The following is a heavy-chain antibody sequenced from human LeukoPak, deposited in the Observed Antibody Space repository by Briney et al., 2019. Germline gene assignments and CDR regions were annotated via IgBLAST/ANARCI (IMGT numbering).Heavy chain of an antibody. D-gene: IGHD6-13*01. CDR1: GFTFSGSA. J-gene: IGHJ5*02. Sequence: GGSLKLSCAASGFTFSGSAMHWVRQASGKGLEWVGRIRSKANSYATAYAASVKGRFTISRYDSKNTAYLQMNSLKTEDTAVYYCTRHSSSWFHNWFDPWGQGTLVTVSS. CDR2: IRSKANSYAT. CDR3: TRHSSSWFHNWFDP. V-gene: IGHV3-73*01.